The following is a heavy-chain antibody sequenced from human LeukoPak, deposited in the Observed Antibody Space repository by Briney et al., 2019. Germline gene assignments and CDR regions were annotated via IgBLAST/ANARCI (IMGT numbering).Heavy chain of an antibody. D-gene: IGHD2-8*01. Sequence: GGTLRLSCAVSGVAFRVYWMSWVRQAPGKGLEWVASINPGGSNTYYAESMKGRSTFSKANPSNSFFLRMHHMSADDTAVYYCARLMGGPTIYDYWGQGALVTVSS. V-gene: IGHV3-7*01. CDR1: GVAFRVYW. CDR3: ARLMGGPTIYDY. J-gene: IGHJ4*02. CDR2: INPGGSNT.